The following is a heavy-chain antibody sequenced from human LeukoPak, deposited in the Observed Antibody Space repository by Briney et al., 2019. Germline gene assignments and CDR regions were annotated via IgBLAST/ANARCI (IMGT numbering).Heavy chain of an antibody. CDR2: IRGDGVST. J-gene: IGHJ4*02. CDR3: AKDIGGYSYAADY. CDR1: GFTFDDYA. Sequence: GGSLRFSCAASGFTFDDYAMHWVRQAPGKGLEWVSLIRGDGVSTYYADSVKGRFTISRDNNKNSLYLQMNSLRTEDTAFYYCAKDIGGYSYAADYWGQGTLVTVSS. D-gene: IGHD5-18*01. V-gene: IGHV3-43*02.